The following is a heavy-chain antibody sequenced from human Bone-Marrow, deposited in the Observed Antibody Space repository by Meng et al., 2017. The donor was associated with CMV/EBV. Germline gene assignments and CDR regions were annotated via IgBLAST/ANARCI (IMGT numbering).Heavy chain of an antibody. D-gene: IGHD2-2*01. CDR3: AAGWDIVVVPADYCYYYGMDV. CDR1: GFTFTSSA. Sequence: SVKVSCKASGFTFTSSAVQWVRQARGQRLEWIGWIVVGSGNTNYAQKFQERGTITRDMSTSTAYMELSSLRSEDTAVYYCAAGWDIVVVPADYCYYYGMDVWGQGTTVTVSS. CDR2: IVVGSGNT. J-gene: IGHJ6*02. V-gene: IGHV1-58*01.